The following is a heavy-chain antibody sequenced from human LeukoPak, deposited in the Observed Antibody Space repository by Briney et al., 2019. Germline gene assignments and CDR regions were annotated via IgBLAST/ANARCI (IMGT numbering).Heavy chain of an antibody. Sequence: SETLSLTCSVSGGSISSSSYYWDWIRQPPGKGLEWIGSIYYSGSTYYNPSLKSRVTISVDTSKNQFSLKLSSVTAADTAVYYCASIRIYSIDAFDIWGQGTMVTVSS. D-gene: IGHD2-15*01. CDR1: GGSISSSSYY. V-gene: IGHV4-39*01. CDR2: IYYSGST. J-gene: IGHJ3*02. CDR3: ASIRIYSIDAFDI.